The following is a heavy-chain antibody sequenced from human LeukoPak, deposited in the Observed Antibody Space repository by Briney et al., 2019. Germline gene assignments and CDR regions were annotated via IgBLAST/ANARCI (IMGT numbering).Heavy chain of an antibody. CDR2: INHSGST. V-gene: IGHV4-34*01. D-gene: IGHD5/OR15-5a*01. CDR3: ARGVSRFDP. CDR1: GGSFSGYY. J-gene: IGHJ5*02. Sequence: SETLSLTCAVYGGSFSGYYWSWIRQPPGKGLEWIGEINHSGSTNYNPSLKSRVTILVDTSKNQFSLKLSSVTAADTAVYYCARGVSRFDPWGQGTLVTVSS.